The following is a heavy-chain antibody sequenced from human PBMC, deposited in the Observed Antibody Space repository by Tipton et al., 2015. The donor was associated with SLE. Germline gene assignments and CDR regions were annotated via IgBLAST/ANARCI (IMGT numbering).Heavy chain of an antibody. CDR1: GDSVSSNSAA. V-gene: IGHV6-1*01. Sequence: GLVKPSQTLSLTCAISGDSVSSNSAAWNWIRQSPSRGLEWLGRTYYRSKWYNDYAVSVKSRITINPDTSKNQFSLQLNSVTAADTAVYYCARARRGRSSRQEGDWFDPWGQGTLVTVSS. J-gene: IGHJ5*02. CDR3: ARARRGRSSRQEGDWFDP. D-gene: IGHD6-13*01. CDR2: TYYRSKWYN.